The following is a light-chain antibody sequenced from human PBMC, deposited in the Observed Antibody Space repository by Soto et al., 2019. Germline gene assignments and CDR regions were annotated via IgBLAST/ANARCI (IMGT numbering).Light chain of an antibody. J-gene: IGKJ5*01. CDR3: QQYNDWPPIT. V-gene: IGKV3-15*01. Sequence: EIMMTQSPVTLSVSPGERATLSCWASQSVGNNVAWYQQKPGQAPRLLIYYASTRATDIPPRFSGSGSGTEFTLTISNLQSEDFALYYCQQYNDWPPITFGQGTRLEIK. CDR1: QSVGNN. CDR2: YAS.